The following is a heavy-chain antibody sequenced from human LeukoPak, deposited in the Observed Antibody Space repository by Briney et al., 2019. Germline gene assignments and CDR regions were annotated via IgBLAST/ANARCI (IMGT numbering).Heavy chain of an antibody. CDR3: ARCPYSFGFAPPQY. Sequence: GGSLRLSCAASGFTFSTYSMNWVRQAPGKGLEWVSYISSSSSTILYADSVKGRFTISRDNAKHSLYLQMNSLRAEDTAVYYCARCPYSFGFAPPQYWGQGTLVTVSS. CDR1: GFTFSTYS. V-gene: IGHV3-48*01. D-gene: IGHD5-18*01. J-gene: IGHJ4*02. CDR2: ISSSSSTI.